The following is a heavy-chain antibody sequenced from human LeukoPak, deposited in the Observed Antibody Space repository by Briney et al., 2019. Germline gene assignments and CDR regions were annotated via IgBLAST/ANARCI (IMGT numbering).Heavy chain of an antibody. CDR3: ARAYSSGWYGQNQHFDY. CDR1: GGSISSSSYY. V-gene: IGHV4-39*07. CDR2: IYYSGST. Sequence: SETLSLTCTVSGGSISSSSYYWGWIRQPPGKGLEWIGSIYYSGSTYYNPSLKSRVTISVDTSKNQFSLKLSSVTAADTAVYYCARAYSSGWYGQNQHFDYWGQGTLVTVSS. J-gene: IGHJ4*02. D-gene: IGHD6-19*01.